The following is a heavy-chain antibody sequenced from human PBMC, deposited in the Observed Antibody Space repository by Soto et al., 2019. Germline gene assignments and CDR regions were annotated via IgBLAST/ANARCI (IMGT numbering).Heavy chain of an antibody. CDR3: ARRYGANFDY. J-gene: IGHJ4*02. V-gene: IGHV3-23*01. CDR2: ISYNGGGT. Sequence: HPGGSLRLSCAASGFTFSKSAMTWARQAPGKGLEWVSAISYNGGGTYYVDSVKGRFTVSRDNSKNTLYLQMHSLRAEDTAVYYCARRYGANFDYWGQGTLVTVSS. D-gene: IGHD4-17*01. CDR1: GFTFSKSA.